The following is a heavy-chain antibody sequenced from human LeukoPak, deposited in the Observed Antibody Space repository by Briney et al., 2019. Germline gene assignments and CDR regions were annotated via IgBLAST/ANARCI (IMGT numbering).Heavy chain of an antibody. Sequence: SETLSLTCTVSGGSISSYYWSWIRQPPGKGLEWIGYIYTSGSTSYNPSLKSRVTISVDTSKNQFSLKLSSVTAADTAVYYCARHSAYYDSSAGGRGAFDIWGQGTMVTVSS. V-gene: IGHV4-4*09. J-gene: IGHJ3*02. CDR1: GGSISSYY. D-gene: IGHD3-22*01. CDR2: IYTSGST. CDR3: ARHSAYYDSSAGGRGAFDI.